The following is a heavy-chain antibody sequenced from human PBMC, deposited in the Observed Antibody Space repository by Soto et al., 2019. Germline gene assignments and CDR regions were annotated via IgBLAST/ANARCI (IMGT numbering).Heavy chain of an antibody. D-gene: IGHD1-26*01. V-gene: IGHV3-72*01. Sequence: EVQLVESGGGLVQPGGSLRLSCAASGFTFSDHYMDWVRQAPGKGLEWVGRSRNKANSYSTEYAASVKGRFTISRDESKNSLYLQMDSMKTEDTAVYDCAMFRGSYTRGLDYWGQGTLVTVSS. CDR3: AMFRGSYTRGLDY. J-gene: IGHJ4*02. CDR1: GFTFSDHY. CDR2: SRNKANSYST.